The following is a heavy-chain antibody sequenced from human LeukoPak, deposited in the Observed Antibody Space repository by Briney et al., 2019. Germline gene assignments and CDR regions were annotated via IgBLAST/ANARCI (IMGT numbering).Heavy chain of an antibody. D-gene: IGHD6-6*01. CDR1: GGSISSSSYY. J-gene: IGHJ5*02. CDR3: ARVTSRAARHVDWFDP. V-gene: IGHV4-39*07. Sequence: MASETLSLTCTVSGGSISSSSYYWGWIRQPPGKGLEWIGSIYYSGSTYYNPSLKSRVTISVDTSKNQFSLKLSSVTAADTAVYYCARVTSRAARHVDWFDPWGQGTLVTVSS. CDR2: IYYSGST.